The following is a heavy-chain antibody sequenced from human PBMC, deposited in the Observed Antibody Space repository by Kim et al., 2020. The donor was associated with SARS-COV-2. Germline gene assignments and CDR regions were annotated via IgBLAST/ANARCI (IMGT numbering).Heavy chain of an antibody. J-gene: IGHJ2*01. CDR3: GRMATHWYFDL. Sequence: SETLSLTCTVSAGSISDYKSSYWGYIRQPPGKGLEWIASIYYSGNTYFNPSLKSRVTMSVDTSENQFSLKLRSVTAADTAVYYCGRMATHWYFDLWGRGTLVTVSS. CDR1: AGSISDYKSSY. CDR2: IYYSGNT. V-gene: IGHV4-39*01.